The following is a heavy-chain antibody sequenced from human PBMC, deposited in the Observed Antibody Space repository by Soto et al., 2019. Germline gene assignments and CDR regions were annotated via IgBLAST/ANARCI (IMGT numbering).Heavy chain of an antibody. J-gene: IGHJ6*02. Sequence: QVTLKESGPTLVQPTQPLTLTCTVSGLSLRTTGVGVGWVRQPPGKALEWLALLYWDDDQRYSPSLRSRLTIAKDISEKQVVLTMTNMDTVDTATYYCVQSRCGGDCLEIYSSHAYNGLDVWGQGTTVTVSS. V-gene: IGHV2-5*02. CDR3: VQSRCGGDCLEIYSSHAYNGLDV. D-gene: IGHD2-21*02. CDR2: LYWDDDQ. CDR1: GLSLRTTGVG.